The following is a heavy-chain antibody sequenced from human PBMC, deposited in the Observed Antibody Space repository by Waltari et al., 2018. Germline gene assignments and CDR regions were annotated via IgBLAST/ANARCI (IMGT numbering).Heavy chain of an antibody. CDR2: INSDGSST. D-gene: IGHD3-22*01. CDR1: GITFSRYW. Sequence: EVQLVESGGGLVQPGGSLRLSCAASGITFSRYWMHWVRPAPGKGLVWVSRINSDGSSTSYADSVKGRFTISRDNAKNTLYLQMNSLRAEDTAVYYCATCYYYDSSGNYYVSDYWGQGTLVTVSS. J-gene: IGHJ4*02. CDR3: ATCYYYDSSGNYYVSDY. V-gene: IGHV3-74*01.